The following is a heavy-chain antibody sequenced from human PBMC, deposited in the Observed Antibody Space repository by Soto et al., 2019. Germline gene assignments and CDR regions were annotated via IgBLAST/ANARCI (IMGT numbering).Heavy chain of an antibody. CDR3: ANSRDHFWSGYIDYYYYMDV. CDR2: ISGSGGST. J-gene: IGHJ6*03. Sequence: PGGSLRLSCAASGFTFSSYAMSWVRQAPGKGLEWVSAISGSGGSTYYADSVKGRFTISRDNSKNTLYLQMNSLRAEDTAVYYCANSRDHFWSGYIDYYYYMDVRAKRTTVTGSS. CDR1: GFTFSSYA. D-gene: IGHD3-3*02. V-gene: IGHV3-23*01.